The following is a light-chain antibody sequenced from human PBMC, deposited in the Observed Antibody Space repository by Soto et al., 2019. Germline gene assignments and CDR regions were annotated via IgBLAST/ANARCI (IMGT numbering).Light chain of an antibody. J-gene: IGLJ1*01. V-gene: IGLV2-14*01. CDR1: RSDIGDSNF. CDR2: EVN. CDR3: ASFRSGTILV. Sequence: QSVLTQPASVSGSPGQSVTISCTGPRSDIGDSNFISWYQHSPGKAPRLLIYEVNNRPSGVSKRFSGSKAGNTASLTISGLLDDDEADYFCASFRSGTILVFGSGTSHRP.